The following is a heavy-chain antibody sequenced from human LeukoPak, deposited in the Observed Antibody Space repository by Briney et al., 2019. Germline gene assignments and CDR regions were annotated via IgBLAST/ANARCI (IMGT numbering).Heavy chain of an antibody. J-gene: IGHJ4*02. V-gene: IGHV3-23*01. CDR3: AKDVGKWESLHFFDY. CDR2: ISGSGAST. D-gene: IGHD1-26*01. CDR1: GFTLSTNA. Sequence: GGSLRLSCLSSGFTLSTNAMSWVRQAPGKGLEWISGISGSGASTYYADSVKGRFTISRDDSRNTLYLQMNSLRGDDTAVYYCAKDVGKWESLHFFDYWGQGTLVTVSS.